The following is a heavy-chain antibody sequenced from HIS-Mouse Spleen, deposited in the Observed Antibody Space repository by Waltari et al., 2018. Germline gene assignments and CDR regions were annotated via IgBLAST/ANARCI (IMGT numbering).Heavy chain of an antibody. Sequence: EVQLVESGGGLVQPGGSRRLSCAASGFTFCSHWMSLVRQAPGKGLEWVANIKQDGSEKYYVDSVKGRFTISRDNAKNSLYLQMNSLRAEDTAVYYCARGNTEGATFDYWGQGTLVTVSS. J-gene: IGHJ4*02. CDR3: ARGNTEGATFDY. CDR2: IKQDGSEK. CDR1: GFTFCSHW. D-gene: IGHD1-26*01. V-gene: IGHV3-7*01.